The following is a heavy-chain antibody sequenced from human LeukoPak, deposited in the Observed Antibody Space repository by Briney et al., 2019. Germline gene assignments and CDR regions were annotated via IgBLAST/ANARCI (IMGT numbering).Heavy chain of an antibody. Sequence: ASVKVSCKASGYTFTSYGISWVRQAPGQGLEWMGWISAYNCNANYAQKLQGRVTMTTDTSTSTAYMELRSLRSDDTAVYYCARDLIETYCGGDCHPTLFDYWGQGTLVTVSS. V-gene: IGHV1-18*01. CDR3: ARDLIETYCGGDCHPTLFDY. CDR2: ISAYNCNA. J-gene: IGHJ4*02. CDR1: GYTFTSYG. D-gene: IGHD2-21*02.